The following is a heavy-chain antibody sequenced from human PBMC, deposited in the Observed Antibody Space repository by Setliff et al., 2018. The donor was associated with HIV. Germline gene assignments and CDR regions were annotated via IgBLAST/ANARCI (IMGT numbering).Heavy chain of an antibody. Sequence: PGGSLRLSCAASGLTFSRFWMSWVRQAPGKGLEWVAVMNSDGTTYYGDSVQGRFTISRDNSINIVYLHMNSLIAEDTAVYYCAKGVKYLGPWGQGTLVTVSS. J-gene: IGHJ5*02. CDR1: GLTFSRFW. CDR2: MNSDGTT. V-gene: IGHV3-53*01. CDR3: AKGVKYLGP. D-gene: IGHD2-2*02.